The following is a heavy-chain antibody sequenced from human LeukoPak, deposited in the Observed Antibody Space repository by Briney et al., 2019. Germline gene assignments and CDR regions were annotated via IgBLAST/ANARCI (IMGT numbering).Heavy chain of an antibody. Sequence: SETLSLTCTVSGGSINSYYWSWIRQPPGKGLEWIGYIYYSGNTNYNPSLKSRVTISVDTSKNQFSLKVSSVTAADTAVYYCARASYSSSWYAVGNWGQGTLVTVSS. CDR3: ARASYSSSWYAVGN. V-gene: IGHV4-59*08. D-gene: IGHD6-13*01. CDR2: IYYSGNT. CDR1: GGSINSYY. J-gene: IGHJ4*02.